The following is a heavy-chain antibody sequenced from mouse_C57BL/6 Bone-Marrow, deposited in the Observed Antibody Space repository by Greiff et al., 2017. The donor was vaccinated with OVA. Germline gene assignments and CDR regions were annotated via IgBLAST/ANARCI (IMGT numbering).Heavy chain of an antibody. Sequence: QVQLKQPGAELVKPGASVKMSCKASGYTFTSYWITWVKQRPGQGLEWIGDIYPGSGSTNYNEKFKSKATLTVDTSSSTAYMQLSSLTSEDSAVYYCARCAHYYGSFNWDVGPDYWGQGTTLTVSS. J-gene: IGHJ2*01. D-gene: IGHD1-1*01. CDR1: GYTFTSYW. CDR2: IYPGSGST. V-gene: IGHV1-55*01. CDR3: ARCAHYYGSFNWDVGPDY.